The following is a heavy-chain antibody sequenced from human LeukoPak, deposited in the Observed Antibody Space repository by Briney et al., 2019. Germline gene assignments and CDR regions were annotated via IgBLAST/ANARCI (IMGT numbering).Heavy chain of an antibody. D-gene: IGHD4-23*01. Sequence: PGGSLRLSCAASGFTFSTYSMNWVRQAPGKGLEWMAIIWYDGSYKYYADSVKGRFTISRDNSKNTLYLQVNSLTAEDTAVYYCARGNSDAFDIWGHGTMVTVSS. CDR1: GFTFSTYS. J-gene: IGHJ3*02. CDR2: IWYDGSYK. CDR3: ARGNSDAFDI. V-gene: IGHV3-33*08.